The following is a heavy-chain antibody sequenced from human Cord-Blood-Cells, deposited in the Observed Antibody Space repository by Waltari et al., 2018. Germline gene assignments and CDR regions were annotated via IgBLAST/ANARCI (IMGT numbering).Heavy chain of an antibody. CDR1: GYTFTSYD. CDR3: ARGPPIRLGELSWDY. CDR2: MNPNSGNT. Sequence: QVQLVQSGAEVKKPGASVKLSCKASGYTFTSYDTNWVRQATGQGLEWMGWMNPNSGNTGDAQKCQGRVTITRNTSISTAYMELSSLRSEDTAVYYCARGPPIRLGELSWDYWGQGTLVTVSS. V-gene: IGHV1-8*03. D-gene: IGHD3-16*02. J-gene: IGHJ4*02.